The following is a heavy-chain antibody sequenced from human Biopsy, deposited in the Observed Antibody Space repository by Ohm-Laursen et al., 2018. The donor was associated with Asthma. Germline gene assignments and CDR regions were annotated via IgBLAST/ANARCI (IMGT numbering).Heavy chain of an antibody. V-gene: IGHV1-18*01. CDR2: ISVYNGNT. D-gene: IGHD3-10*01. CDR3: ARAVDYSHYYGIDV. J-gene: IGHJ6*02. CDR1: GYTFNSAG. Sequence: ASVKVSCKTSGYTFNSAGITWVRQAPEQGLEWMGWISVYNGNTKVAQKLQDRVTMITDTSTSTAYMELRSLRSDDTAVYFCARAVDYSHYYGIDVWGQGATVTVS.